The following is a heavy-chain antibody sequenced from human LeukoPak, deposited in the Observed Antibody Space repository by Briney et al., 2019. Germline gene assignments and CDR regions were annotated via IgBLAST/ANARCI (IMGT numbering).Heavy chain of an antibody. Sequence: PSETLSLTCTVSGGSISSSSYYWGWIRQPPGKGLEWIGSIYYSGSTYYNPSLKSRVTISVDTSKNQFSLKLSSVTAADTAVYYCASYSSGYSDYCGQGTLVTVSS. D-gene: IGHD3-22*01. J-gene: IGHJ4*02. CDR3: ASYSSGYSDY. CDR2: IYYSGST. CDR1: GGSISSSSYY. V-gene: IGHV4-39*07.